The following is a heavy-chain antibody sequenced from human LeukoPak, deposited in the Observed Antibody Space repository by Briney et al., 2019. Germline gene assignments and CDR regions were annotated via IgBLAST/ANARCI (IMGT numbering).Heavy chain of an antibody. CDR2: INNSGST. Sequence: PSETLSLTCAVYGGSFSGYYWSWIRQPPGKGLEWIWEINNSGSTNYNPSLKGRVTISVDTSKNQFSLKLSSVTAADTAVYYCARTPLRYSGYARRYYFDYWGQGTLVTVSS. V-gene: IGHV4-34*01. CDR1: GGSFSGYY. CDR3: ARTPLRYSGYARRYYFDY. J-gene: IGHJ4*02. D-gene: IGHD5-12*01.